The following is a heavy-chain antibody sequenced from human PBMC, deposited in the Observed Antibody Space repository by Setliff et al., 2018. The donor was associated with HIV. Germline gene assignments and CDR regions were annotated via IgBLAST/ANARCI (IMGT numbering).Heavy chain of an antibody. CDR3: AREIYGGNSRPFDY. V-gene: IGHV4-34*01. D-gene: IGHD4-17*01. J-gene: IGHJ4*02. CDR1: VGSFSGHY. Sequence: SETLSLTCAVYVGSFSGHYWIWIRQPPGKGLEWIGETNPSGSTKYNPSLKSRVTISVDRSKNQFSLKLTSVTAADTAVYYCAREIYGGNSRPFDYWGQGTLVTVSS. CDR2: TNPSGST.